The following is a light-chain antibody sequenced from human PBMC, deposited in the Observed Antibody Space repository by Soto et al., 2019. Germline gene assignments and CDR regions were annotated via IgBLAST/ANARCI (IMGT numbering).Light chain of an antibody. Sequence: EIVMTQYPATLSVXXXXRATLSCRASQSLNSNLAWYQQKTGQAPRLLIYGLSTRATGIPARFSGSCSRLEYTLTISSLQSEDISVYYCEQYNNWLPWTFGQGTKVEIK. J-gene: IGKJ1*01. CDR2: GLS. V-gene: IGKV3-15*01. CDR1: QSLNSN. CDR3: EQYNNWLPWT.